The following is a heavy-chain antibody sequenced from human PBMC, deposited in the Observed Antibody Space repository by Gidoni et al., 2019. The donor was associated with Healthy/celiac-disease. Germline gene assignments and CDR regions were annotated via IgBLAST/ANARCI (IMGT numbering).Heavy chain of an antibody. CDR3: ARDRAPKGGGYYYYGMDV. J-gene: IGHJ6*02. D-gene: IGHD2-15*01. V-gene: IGHV3-33*01. Sequence: QVQLVESGGGVVQPGRSLRLSCAASGFPFSSYGMHWVRQAPGKGLEWVAVIWYDGSNKYYADSVKGRFTISRDNSKNTLYLQMNSLRAEDTAVYYCARDRAPKGGGYYYYGMDVWGQGTTVTVSS. CDR2: IWYDGSNK. CDR1: GFPFSSYG.